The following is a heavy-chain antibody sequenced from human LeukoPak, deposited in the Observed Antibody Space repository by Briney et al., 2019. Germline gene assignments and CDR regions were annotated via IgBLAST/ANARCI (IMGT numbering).Heavy chain of an antibody. Sequence: GRSLRLSCAASGFTFSSYAMHWVRQAPGKGLEWVAVISYDGSNKYYADSVKGRFTISRDNSKNTLYLQMNSLRAEDTAVYYCARDLSTVTEPDIYYYYYGMDVWGQGTTVTVSS. D-gene: IGHD4-17*01. CDR3: ARDLSTVTEPDIYYYYYGMDV. J-gene: IGHJ6*02. CDR2: ISYDGSNK. CDR1: GFTFSSYA. V-gene: IGHV3-30-3*01.